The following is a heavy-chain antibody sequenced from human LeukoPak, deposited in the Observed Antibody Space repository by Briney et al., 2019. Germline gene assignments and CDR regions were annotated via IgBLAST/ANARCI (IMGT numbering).Heavy chain of an antibody. CDR3: AREFRVLPDI. V-gene: IGHV3-74*01. CDR1: GFTFSSYW. J-gene: IGHJ3*02. Sequence: PGGSLRLSCAASGFTFSSYWMHWVRQAPGKGLVWVSRIKSDGSSTNFADSVKGRFTISRDNAKNTLHLQMNSPRNEDTAVYYCAREFRVLPDIWGQGTMVTVSS. D-gene: IGHD2-8*02. CDR2: IKSDGSST.